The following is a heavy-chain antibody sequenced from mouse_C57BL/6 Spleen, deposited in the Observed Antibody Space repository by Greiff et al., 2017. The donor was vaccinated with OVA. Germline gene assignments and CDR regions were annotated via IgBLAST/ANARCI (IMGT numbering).Heavy chain of an antibody. V-gene: IGHV1-55*01. CDR2: IYPGCGST. CDR3: ARGLPTWVAY. CDR1: GYTFTSYW. D-gene: IGHD2-2*01. Sequence: QVQLQQSGAELVKPGASVKMSCKASGYTFTSYWITWVKQRPGQGLEWIGDIYPGCGSTNYNAKLKSKATLTVDTSSSTAYMQLSSLTSEDSAVYYCARGLPTWVAYWGQGTLVTVSA. J-gene: IGHJ3*01.